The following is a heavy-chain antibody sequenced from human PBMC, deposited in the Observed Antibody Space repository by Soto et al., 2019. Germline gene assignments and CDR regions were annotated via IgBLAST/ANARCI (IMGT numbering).Heavy chain of an antibody. CDR2: IYYSGST. CDR1: GGSISSYY. Sequence: SETLSLTCTVSGGSISSYYWSWIRQPPGKGLEWIGYIYYSGSTNYNPSLKSRVTISVDTSKNQFSLKLSSVTAADTAVYYCAREDSRRIDYWGQGTLVTVSS. D-gene: IGHD3-22*01. J-gene: IGHJ4*02. CDR3: AREDSRRIDY. V-gene: IGHV4-59*01.